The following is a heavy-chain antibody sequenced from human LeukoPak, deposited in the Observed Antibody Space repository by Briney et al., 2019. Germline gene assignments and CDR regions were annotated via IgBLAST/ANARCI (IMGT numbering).Heavy chain of an antibody. CDR1: GFTFSSYA. CDR2: ISYDGSNK. CDR3: ASLYSGSYFAIVTGFDY. D-gene: IGHD1-26*01. Sequence: PGGSLRLSYAASGFTFSSYAMHWVRQAPGKGLEWVAVISYDGSNKYYADSVKGRFTISRDNSKNTLYLQMNSLRAEDTAVYYCASLYSGSYFAIVTGFDYWGQGTLVTVSS. J-gene: IGHJ4*02. V-gene: IGHV3-30-3*01.